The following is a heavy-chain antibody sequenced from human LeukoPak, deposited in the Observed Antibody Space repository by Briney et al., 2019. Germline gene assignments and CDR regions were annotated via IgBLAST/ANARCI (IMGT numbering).Heavy chain of an antibody. V-gene: IGHV4-59*01. D-gene: IGHD1-1*01. CDR1: GGSISSYY. CDR3: ARGEGTTGTTGWFDP. CDR2: IYYSGST. J-gene: IGHJ5*02. Sequence: SETLSLTCTVSGGSISSYYWGWIRQPPRKGLEWIGYIYYSGSTNYNPSLESRVTMSVDTSKNQFSLKLNSVTAADTAVYYCARGEGTTGTTGWFDPWGQGTLVTVSS.